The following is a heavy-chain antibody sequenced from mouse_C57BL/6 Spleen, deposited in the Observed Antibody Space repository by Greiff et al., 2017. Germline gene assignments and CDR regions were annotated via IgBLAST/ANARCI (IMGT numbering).Heavy chain of an antibody. CDR2: IDPSDSYT. CDR3: ARRRNQAYFDY. CDR1: GYTFTSYW. J-gene: IGHJ2*01. D-gene: IGHD3-2*02. V-gene: IGHV1-69*01. Sequence: QVQLQQPGAELVMPGASVKLSCKASGYTFTSYWMHWVKQRPGQGLEWIGEIDPSDSYTNYNQKFKGKSTLTVDKSSSTAYMQHISLTSEDSAVYYCARRRNQAYFDYWGQGTTLTVSS.